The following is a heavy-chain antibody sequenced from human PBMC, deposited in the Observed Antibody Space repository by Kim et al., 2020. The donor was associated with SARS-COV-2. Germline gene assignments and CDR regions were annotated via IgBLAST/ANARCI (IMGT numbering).Heavy chain of an antibody. D-gene: IGHD4-17*01. CDR1: GFTFSSYG. CDR3: AKDPRAYDYGDYFSSGFDY. V-gene: IGHV3-30*18. CDR2: ISYDGSNK. Sequence: GGSLRLSCAASGFTFSSYGMHWVRQAPGKGLEWVAVISYDGSNKYYADSVKGRFTISRDNSKNTLYLQMNSLRAEDTAVYYCAKDPRAYDYGDYFSSGFDYWGQGTLVTVSS. J-gene: IGHJ4*02.